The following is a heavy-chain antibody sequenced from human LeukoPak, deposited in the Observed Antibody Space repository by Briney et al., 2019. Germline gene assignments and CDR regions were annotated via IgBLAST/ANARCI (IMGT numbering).Heavy chain of an antibody. D-gene: IGHD3-10*02. CDR1: GFTFSSYE. CDR2: ISSGSTI. J-gene: IGHJ6*03. CDR3: GELGIPIIGGV. V-gene: IGHV3-48*03. Sequence: GGSLRLSCAASGFTFSSYEMNWVRQAPGKGLEWVSYISSGSTIYYADSVKGRFTISRDNAKNSLYLQMNSLRAEDTAVYYCGELGIPIIGGVWGKGRSVTIS.